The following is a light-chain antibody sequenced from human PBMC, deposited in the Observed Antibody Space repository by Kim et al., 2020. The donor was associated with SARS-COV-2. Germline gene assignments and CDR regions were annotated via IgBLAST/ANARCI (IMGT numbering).Light chain of an antibody. V-gene: IGLV2-11*03. J-gene: IGLJ2*01. CDR3: CSYAGTYTLV. CDR2: DVI. CDR1: STDVGVYNY. Sequence: GPSVTISCTGTSTDVGVYNYVSWYQQHPGKAPKLMIYDVIRRPSGVPDRFSGSQSGNTASLTISGLQAEDEGDYYCCSYAGTYTLVFGGGTQLTVL.